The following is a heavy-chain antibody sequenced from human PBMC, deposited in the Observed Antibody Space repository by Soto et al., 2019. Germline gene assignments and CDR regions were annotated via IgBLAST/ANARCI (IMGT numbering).Heavy chain of an antibody. D-gene: IGHD3-3*01. Sequence: QITLKESGPTLVKPTQTLTLTCTFSGFSLSTNGVGVGWIRQPPGKTLEWLALISWNDDKRYSPSPKSRLTITKDTSETQVVLTITNMDPVATATYCCAHILVWSGYSFGYWGQRTLVTVSS. V-gene: IGHV2-5*01. CDR2: ISWNDDK. CDR1: GFSLSTNGVG. J-gene: IGHJ4*02. CDR3: AHILVWSGYSFGY.